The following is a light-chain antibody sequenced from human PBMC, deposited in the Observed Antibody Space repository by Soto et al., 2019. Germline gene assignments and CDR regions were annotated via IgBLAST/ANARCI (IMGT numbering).Light chain of an antibody. Sequence: EIVLTKSPSTLSLSPGQRATLSCRASQSVSSYLAWYQQKPGQAPRLLIYGASTRATGIPARFSGSGSGTEFTLTISSLQSEDFAVYYCQQYNNWWTFGQGTKVDI. CDR1: QSVSSY. J-gene: IGKJ1*01. V-gene: IGKV3D-15*01. CDR2: GAS. CDR3: QQYNNWWT.